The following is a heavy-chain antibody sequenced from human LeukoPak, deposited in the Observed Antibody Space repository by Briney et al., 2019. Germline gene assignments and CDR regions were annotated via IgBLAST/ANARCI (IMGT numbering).Heavy chain of an antibody. D-gene: IGHD3-10*01. CDR3: ATAPLLWFGELS. CDR1: GYTFIAFY. Sequence: ASVKVSCKASGYTFIAFYMHWVRQAPGKGLEWMGGFDPEDGETIYAQKFQGRVTMTEDTSTDTAYMELSSLRSEDTAVYYCATAPLLWFGELSWGQGTLVTVSS. CDR2: FDPEDGET. J-gene: IGHJ4*02. V-gene: IGHV1-24*01.